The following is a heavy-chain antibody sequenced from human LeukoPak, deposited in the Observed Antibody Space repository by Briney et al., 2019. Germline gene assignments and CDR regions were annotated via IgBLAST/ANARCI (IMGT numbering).Heavy chain of an antibody. D-gene: IGHD4-17*01. CDR3: AARMTTVKPFQH. CDR2: ISGSGGST. J-gene: IGHJ1*01. Sequence: YPGGSLRLSCAASGFTFSSYAMSWVRQAPGKGLEGVSAISGSGGSTYYADSVKGRFTISRDNSKNTLYLQMNSLRAEDTAVYYCAARMTTVKPFQHWGQGTLVTVSS. CDR1: GFTFSSYA. V-gene: IGHV3-23*01.